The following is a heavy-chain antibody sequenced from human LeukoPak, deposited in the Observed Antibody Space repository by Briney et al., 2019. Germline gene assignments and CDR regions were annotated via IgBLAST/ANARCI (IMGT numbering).Heavy chain of an antibody. CDR1: GFTLSNYW. Sequence: GSLRLSCAASGFTLSNYWMHWVRQAPGMGLVWVSRIDPHGTTINYADSVNGRFTISRDNAKNTLYLQMNSLRAEDTAVYYCARDFGGSRDYWGQGTLVTVSS. V-gene: IGHV3-74*01. CDR3: ARDFGGSRDY. J-gene: IGHJ4*02. D-gene: IGHD3-16*01. CDR2: IDPHGTTI.